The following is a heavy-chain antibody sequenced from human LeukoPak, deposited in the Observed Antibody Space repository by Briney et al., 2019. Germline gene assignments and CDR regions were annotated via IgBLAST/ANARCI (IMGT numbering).Heavy chain of an antibody. D-gene: IGHD6-13*01. CDR2: ISDSGGST. J-gene: IGHJ4*02. Sequence: GGSLRLSCEASGFTFSTYGINWVRQAPGKGLEWVSAISDSGGSTYYADSVKGRFTISRDNSKNTLYLQMNSLRAEDTAIYYCAKDPSSTWFGDYFDYWGQGTLVTVSS. CDR3: AKDPSSTWFGDYFDY. V-gene: IGHV3-23*01. CDR1: GFTFSTYG.